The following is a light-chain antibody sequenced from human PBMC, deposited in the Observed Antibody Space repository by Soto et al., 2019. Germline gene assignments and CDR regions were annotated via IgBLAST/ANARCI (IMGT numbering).Light chain of an antibody. V-gene: IGLV2-14*03. CDR3: SSYTGSGIYV. CDR1: ISDVGAYNY. J-gene: IGLJ1*01. CDR2: DVA. Sequence: QAALTQPDSVSGSPGQPITISCTGTISDVGAYNYVSWYQQHPDKAPKLIIYDVANRPSGVSNRFSGSKSGNTASLTISGLQAEDEADYYCSSYTGSGIYVFGTGTKLTVL.